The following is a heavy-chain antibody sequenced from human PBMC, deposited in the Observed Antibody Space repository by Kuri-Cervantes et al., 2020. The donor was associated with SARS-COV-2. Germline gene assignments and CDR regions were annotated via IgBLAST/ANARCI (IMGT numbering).Heavy chain of an antibody. Sequence: ESLKISCTVSGGSISSYYWSWIRQPPGKGLEWIGYIYYSGSTNYNPSLKSRVTISVDTSKNQFSLKLSSVTAADTAVYYCARGAIAAADFDYWGQGTLVTVSS. J-gene: IGHJ4*02. CDR3: ARGAIAAADFDY. CDR2: IYYSGST. D-gene: IGHD6-13*01. CDR1: GGSISSYY. V-gene: IGHV4-59*12.